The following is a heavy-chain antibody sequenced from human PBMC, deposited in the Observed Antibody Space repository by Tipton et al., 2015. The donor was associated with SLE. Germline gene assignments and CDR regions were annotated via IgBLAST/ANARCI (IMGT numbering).Heavy chain of an antibody. CDR1: GGSISRYY. D-gene: IGHD6-19*01. V-gene: IGHV4-59*01. CDR3: ASTYSSGWYGYYFDY. CDR2: IYYSGST. J-gene: IGHJ4*02. Sequence: GLVKPSETLSLTCTVSGGSISRYYWSWIRQPPGKGLEWIGYIYYSGSTNYNPSLKSRVTISVDTSKNQFSLKLSSVTAADTAVYYCASTYSSGWYGYYFDYWGQGTLVTVSS.